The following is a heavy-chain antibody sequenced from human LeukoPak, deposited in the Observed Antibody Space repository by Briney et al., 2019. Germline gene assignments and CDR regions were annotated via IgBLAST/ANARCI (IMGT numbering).Heavy chain of an antibody. D-gene: IGHD1-14*01. CDR1: GGSISSSSYY. Sequence: SETLSLTCTVSGGSISSSSYYWGWIRQPPGKGLEWIGSIYYSGSTYYNPSLKSRVTISVDTSKNQFSLKLSSVTAADTAVYYCARGANRLDSWGRGTLVTVSS. V-gene: IGHV4-39*07. J-gene: IGHJ4*02. CDR3: ARGANRLDS. CDR2: IYYSGST.